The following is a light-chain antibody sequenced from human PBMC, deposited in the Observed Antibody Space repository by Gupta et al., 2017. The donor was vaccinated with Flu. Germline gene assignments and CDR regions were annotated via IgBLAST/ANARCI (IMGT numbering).Light chain of an antibody. J-gene: IGLJ2*01. CDR2: EDD. V-gene: IGLV3-1*01. CDR1: KCGEKH. CDR3: KAWASNVVVV. Sequence: GKTASVTCSGDKCGEKHVSWYQKQSGQSPILVVYEDDRRPSGVPERFSGSNSGDTATLTISGMQETDEADYYCKAWASNVVVVFGGGTKLTVL.